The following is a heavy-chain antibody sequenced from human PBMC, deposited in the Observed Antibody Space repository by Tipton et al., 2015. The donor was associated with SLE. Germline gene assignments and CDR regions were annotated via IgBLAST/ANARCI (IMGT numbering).Heavy chain of an antibody. Sequence: SLRLSCAASGFTVSSNFMTWVRQAPEKGLEWVAFIYGGGSTQYSDSVKGRFTISRDNSENTLYFQMNSLRAEDTAVYYCAREYPGYFYYMDVWGKGTTVTVSS. CDR1: GFTVSSNF. CDR2: IYGGGST. D-gene: IGHD2-2*01. CDR3: AREYPGYFYYMDV. J-gene: IGHJ6*03. V-gene: IGHV3-66*01.